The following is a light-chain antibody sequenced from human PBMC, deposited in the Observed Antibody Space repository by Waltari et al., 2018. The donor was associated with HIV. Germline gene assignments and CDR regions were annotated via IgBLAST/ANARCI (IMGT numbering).Light chain of an antibody. J-gene: IGLJ3*02. CDR1: SPTIGAGYD. CDR2: GNS. V-gene: IGLV1-40*01. Sequence: QSVLTQPPSASGTPGQRVTISCTGSSPTIGAGYDVHWYQQLPGTAPKLLIYGNSNRPSGVPDRFSGSKSGTSASLAITGLLAEDEADYYCQSYDSSLSVWVFGGGTKLTVL. CDR3: QSYDSSLSVWV.